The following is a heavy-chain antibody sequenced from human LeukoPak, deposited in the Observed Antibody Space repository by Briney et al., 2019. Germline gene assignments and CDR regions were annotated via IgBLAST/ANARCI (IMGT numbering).Heavy chain of an antibody. D-gene: IGHD4-17*01. CDR2: INHSGST. V-gene: IGHV4-34*01. CDR3: ASTVTHAPYYFDY. CDR1: GGSFSGYY. J-gene: IGHJ4*02. Sequence: PSETLSLTCAAYGGSFSGYYWSWIRQPPGKGLEWIGEINHSGSTNYNPSLKSRVTISVDTSKNQFSLKLSSVTAADTAVYYCASTVTHAPYYFDYWGQGTLVTVSS.